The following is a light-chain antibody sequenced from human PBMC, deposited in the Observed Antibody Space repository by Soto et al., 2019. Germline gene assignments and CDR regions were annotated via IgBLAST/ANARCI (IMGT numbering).Light chain of an antibody. J-gene: IGKJ4*02. CDR2: DAS. V-gene: IGKV1-5*01. CDR3: QQCYMGWT. CDR1: QSIGRF. Sequence: DIQMTQSPSPLSASVGYRVTITCRASQSIGRFLAWYQHQPGKAPKLLIYDASTLESGVPSRFSGTGSGTEFTFSITSLQPEDFGTYYCQQCYMGWTFGGGTKVDI.